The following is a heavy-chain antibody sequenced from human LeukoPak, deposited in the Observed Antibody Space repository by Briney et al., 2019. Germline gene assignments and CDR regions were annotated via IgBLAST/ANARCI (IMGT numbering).Heavy chain of an antibody. CDR1: GYSISSGYY. CDR3: ARGGRGFDP. J-gene: IGHJ5*02. V-gene: IGHV4-38-2*02. CDR2: IYHSGST. Sequence: KPSETLSLTCTVSGYSISSGYYWGWIRQPPGKGLEWIGSIYHSGSTYYNPSLKSRVTISVDTSKNQFSLELNSVTASDMAVYYCARGGRGFDPWGQGTLVTVSS.